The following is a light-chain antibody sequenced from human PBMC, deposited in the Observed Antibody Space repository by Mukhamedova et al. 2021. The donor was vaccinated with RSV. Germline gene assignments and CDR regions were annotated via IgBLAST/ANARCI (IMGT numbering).Light chain of an antibody. CDR3: SSYTSSSTLDV. J-gene: IGLJ1*01. V-gene: IGLV2-14*04. CDR1: SSDVGGYNY. Sequence: ISCTGTSSDVGGYNYVSWYQQHPGKAPKLMIYDVSKRPSGVSNRFSGSKSGNTASLTISGLQAEDEADYYCSSYTSSSTLDVFGT. CDR2: DVS.